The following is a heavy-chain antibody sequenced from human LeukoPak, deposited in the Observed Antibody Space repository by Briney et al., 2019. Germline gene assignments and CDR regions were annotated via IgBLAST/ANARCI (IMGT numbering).Heavy chain of an antibody. V-gene: IGHV1-8*01. J-gene: IGHJ4*02. CDR1: GYIFTTYD. Sequence: GASVKVSCKASGYIFTTYDINWVRQAAGQGLEWMGWMNPKSGNTGYAQNFRGRVTMTRNTSITTSYMELSSLRSEDTAVYFCARASRTCFGDYLYYFDSWGQGTQVTVSS. D-gene: IGHD4-17*01. CDR2: MNPKSGNT. CDR3: ARASRTCFGDYLYYFDS.